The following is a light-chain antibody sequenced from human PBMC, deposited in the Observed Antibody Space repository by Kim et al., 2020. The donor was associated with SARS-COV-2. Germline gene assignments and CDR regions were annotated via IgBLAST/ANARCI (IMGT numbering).Light chain of an antibody. V-gene: IGLV3-21*01. CDR3: QVWDSTTDQRV. CDR1: NIGSKS. J-gene: IGLJ3*02. Sequence: GKRASITCGGNNIGSKSVHWYQQKPGQAPVLVIYYDNDRPSGIPERFSGSNSGNTATLTISRVEAGDEADYYCQVWDSTTDQRVFGGGTQLNVL. CDR2: YDN.